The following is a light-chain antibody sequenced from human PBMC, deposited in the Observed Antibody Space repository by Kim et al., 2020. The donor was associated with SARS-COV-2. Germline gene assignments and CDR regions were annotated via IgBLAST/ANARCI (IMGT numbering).Light chain of an antibody. Sequence: ASVKLTCTLSSGHSSYAIAWHQQQPEKGPRYLMKLNSDGSHSKGDGIPDRFSRSSSGAERYLTISSLQSEDEADYYCQTWGTGIWVFGGGTQLTVL. CDR3: QTWGTGIWV. CDR2: LNSDGSH. J-gene: IGLJ3*02. V-gene: IGLV4-69*01. CDR1: SGHSSYA.